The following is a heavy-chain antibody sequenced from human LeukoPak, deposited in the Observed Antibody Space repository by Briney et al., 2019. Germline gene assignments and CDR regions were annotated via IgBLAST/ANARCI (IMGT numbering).Heavy chain of an antibody. Sequence: ASVKVSCKASGYTFTYRYLHWVRQAPGQALEWMGWITPFNGNTNYAQKFQDRVTITRDRSMSTAYMELSSLRSEDTAMYYCARGPLYSGYDLVYWGQGTLVTVSS. CDR1: GYTFTYRY. J-gene: IGHJ4*02. V-gene: IGHV1-45*02. D-gene: IGHD5-12*01. CDR2: ITPFNGNT. CDR3: ARGPLYSGYDLVY.